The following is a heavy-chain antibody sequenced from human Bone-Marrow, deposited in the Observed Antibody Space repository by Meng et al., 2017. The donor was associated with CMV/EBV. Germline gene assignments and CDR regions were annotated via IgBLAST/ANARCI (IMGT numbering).Heavy chain of an antibody. Sequence: GESLKISCAASGFTFRDYWMSWIRQAPGKGVEWVANIKPDGSEKNYVDSVKGRFTVSRDNAENSLYLQMNSLRGEDTALYYCGRDSRSRYTNSDYWGQGILVTVSS. CDR3: GRDSRSRYTNSDY. J-gene: IGHJ4*02. V-gene: IGHV3-7*03. CDR1: GFTFRDYW. CDR2: IKPDGSEK. D-gene: IGHD4-23*01.